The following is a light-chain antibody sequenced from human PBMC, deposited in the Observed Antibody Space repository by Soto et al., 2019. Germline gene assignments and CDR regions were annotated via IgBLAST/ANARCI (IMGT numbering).Light chain of an antibody. J-gene: IGKJ1*01. Sequence: DIVMTQSPDSLPVSLGERATINCKSSQSLLYSSNNKNYLAWYQQKPGQPPKLLIFWASTRESGVPDRFSGSGSGTDFTLTISRLQAEDVAVYYCQQYNNWPWTFGQGTKVEIK. CDR1: QSLLYSSNNKNY. CDR3: QQYNNWPWT. CDR2: WAS. V-gene: IGKV4-1*01.